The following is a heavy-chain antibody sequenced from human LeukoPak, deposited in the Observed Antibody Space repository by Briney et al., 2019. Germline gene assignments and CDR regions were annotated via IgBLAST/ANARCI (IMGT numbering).Heavy chain of an antibody. CDR3: ARGGDYGDLRYFDY. J-gene: IGHJ4*02. Sequence: PSETLSLTCTVPGGPINNYYWSWIRQPPGKGLEWIGYIYYRGSTNYNPSLKSRVTFSVGTSKNQFSLKLNSVTAADTAVYYCARGGDYGDLRYFDYWGQGTLVTVSS. D-gene: IGHD4-17*01. V-gene: IGHV4-59*01. CDR2: IYYRGST. CDR1: GGPINNYY.